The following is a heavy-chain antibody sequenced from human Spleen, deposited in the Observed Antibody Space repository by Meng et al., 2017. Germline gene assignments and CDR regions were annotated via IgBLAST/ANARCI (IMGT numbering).Heavy chain of an antibody. CDR3: ARAGYCSGGSCYSGTFDY. CDR1: GGSFTSYRYY. Sequence: SETLSLTCTVSGGSFTSYRYYWGWIRQPPGKGLEWLGTIYDSGSTYYTPSPTSRAAVSVDTSKTQFSLRLSYVTAADTAVYYCARAGYCSGGSCYSGTFDYWGQGTLVTVSS. J-gene: IGHJ4*02. D-gene: IGHD2-15*01. CDR2: IYDSGST. V-gene: IGHV4-39*07.